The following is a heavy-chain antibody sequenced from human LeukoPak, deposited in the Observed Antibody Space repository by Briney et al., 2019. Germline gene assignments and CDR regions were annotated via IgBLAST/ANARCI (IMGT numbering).Heavy chain of an antibody. CDR3: AKDLRGAY. CDR1: GFTFSSYA. D-gene: IGHD1-26*01. Sequence: GGSLRLSCAASGFTFSSYAMSRVRQAPGKGLQWVSSITSSGGSTYYADSVKGRFTISRDNSKNTLYLQMNSLRAEDTAVFYCAKDLRGAYWGQGTLVTVSS. CDR2: ITSSGGST. V-gene: IGHV3-23*01. J-gene: IGHJ4*02.